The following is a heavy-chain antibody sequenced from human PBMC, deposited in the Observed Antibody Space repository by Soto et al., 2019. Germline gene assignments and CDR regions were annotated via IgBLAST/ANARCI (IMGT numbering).Heavy chain of an antibody. CDR3: ATEFSTNRPYYFDY. CDR2: INSDGSVT. Sequence: EVQLVESGGGLVQPGGSLRLSCAVSGFTFNNYWMHWVRQAPGKGRVWVSRINSDGSVTNYADSVKGRFTTARDNAKNTLYLQVISLKAEHTGVYYCATEFSTNRPYYFDYWGPGTLVTVSS. J-gene: IGHJ4*02. V-gene: IGHV3-74*01. CDR1: GFTFNNYW.